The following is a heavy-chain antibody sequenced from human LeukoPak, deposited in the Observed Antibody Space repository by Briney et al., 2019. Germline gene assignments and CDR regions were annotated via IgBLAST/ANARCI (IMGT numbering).Heavy chain of an antibody. CDR1: GFTFSSYA. D-gene: IGHD6-19*01. CDR2: ISRTSSAI. Sequence: GGSLRLSCAASGFTFSSYAMSWVRQAPGKGLEWVSYISRTSSAIYYADSVKGRFTISRDNAKNSLYLQMNSLRAEDTAVYYCARDSSGWYRLVDFWGQGTLVTVSS. J-gene: IGHJ4*02. CDR3: ARDSSGWYRLVDF. V-gene: IGHV3-48*01.